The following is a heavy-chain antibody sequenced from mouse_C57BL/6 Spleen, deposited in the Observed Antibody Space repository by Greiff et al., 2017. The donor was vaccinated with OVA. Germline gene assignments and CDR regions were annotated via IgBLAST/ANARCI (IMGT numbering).Heavy chain of an antibody. V-gene: IGHV1-26*01. J-gene: IGHJ2*01. CDR2: INPNNGGT. D-gene: IGHD2-3*01. Sequence: VQLQQSGPELVKPGASVKISCKASGYTFTDYYMNWVKQSHGKSLEWIGDINPNNGGTSYNQKFKGKATLTVDKSSSTAYMELRSLTSEVSAVYYCARRGYDGYLDYWGQGTTLTVSS. CDR3: ARRGYDGYLDY. CDR1: GYTFTDYY.